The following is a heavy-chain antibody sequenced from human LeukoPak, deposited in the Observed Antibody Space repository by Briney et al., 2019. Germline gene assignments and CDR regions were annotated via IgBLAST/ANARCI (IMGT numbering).Heavy chain of an antibody. CDR2: INHSGST. CDR1: GDFISRNGYY. J-gene: IGHJ4*02. Sequence: SETLSLTCSVSGDFISRNGYYWSWIRQPPGKGLEWIGEINHSGSTNYNPSLKSRVTISVDTSKNQFSLKLSSVTAADTAVYYCAACIAARPIDYWGQGTLVAVSS. V-gene: IGHV4-34*01. D-gene: IGHD6-6*01. CDR3: AACIAARPIDY.